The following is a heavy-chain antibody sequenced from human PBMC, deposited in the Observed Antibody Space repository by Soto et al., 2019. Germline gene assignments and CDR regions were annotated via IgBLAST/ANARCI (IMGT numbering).Heavy chain of an antibody. CDR3: ARYYFDSSGYSNWFDP. CDR1: GGSITSGAYY. Sequence: SETLSLTCAVSGGSITSGAYYWTWIRQHPGKGMEWIAYIHYSGRTFYNPSLKSRVTISVDTSNNQFSLKLSSVTAADTAVYYCARYYFDSSGYSNWFDPWGQGTLVTISS. D-gene: IGHD3-22*01. CDR2: IHYSGRT. V-gene: IGHV4-31*11. J-gene: IGHJ5*02.